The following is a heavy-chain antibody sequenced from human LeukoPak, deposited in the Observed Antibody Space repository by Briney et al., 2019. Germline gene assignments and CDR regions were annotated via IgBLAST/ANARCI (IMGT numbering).Heavy chain of an antibody. CDR3: ARRIGGNWDY. CDR1: GYSFTSYW. V-gene: IGHV5-51*01. Sequence: PGESLKISCKGSGYSFTSYWIGWVRQMPGKGLEWMEIIYPGDSDTRYSPSFQGQVTISADKPISTAYLQWSNLKASKPPRYYCARRIGGNWDYWGQGTLVTVSS. D-gene: IGHD4-23*01. CDR2: IYPGDSDT. J-gene: IGHJ4*02.